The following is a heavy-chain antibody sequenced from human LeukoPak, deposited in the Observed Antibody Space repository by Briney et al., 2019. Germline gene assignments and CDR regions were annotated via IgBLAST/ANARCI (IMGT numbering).Heavy chain of an antibody. Sequence: SETLSLTCTVSGGSISGYSWTWIRQPPGKGLEWIGYIYYSGSTNYNPSLKSRVTISVDTSKNQFSLKLSSVTAADTAVYYCARGGVRGSSWYVYFDYWGQGTLVTVSS. CDR1: GGSISGYS. V-gene: IGHV4-59*01. CDR3: ARGGVRGSSWYVYFDY. D-gene: IGHD6-13*01. CDR2: IYYSGST. J-gene: IGHJ4*02.